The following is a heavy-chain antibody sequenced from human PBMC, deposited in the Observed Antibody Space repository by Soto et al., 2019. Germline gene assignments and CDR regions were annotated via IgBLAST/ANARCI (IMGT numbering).Heavy chain of an antibody. V-gene: IGHV1-18*01. CDR1: GGTFNSYT. D-gene: IGHD2-8*01. J-gene: IGHJ6*02. CDR3: AKNGQPPYYYYGLDV. CDR2: IIGDIGIT. Sequence: ASVKVSCKASGGTFNSYTFSWVRQAPGQGLEWMGRIIGDIGITNHAQKFQGRVSMTIDTSTGTAYMGLSSLTSDDTAVYYCAKNGQPPYYYYGLDVWGQGTKVTVSS.